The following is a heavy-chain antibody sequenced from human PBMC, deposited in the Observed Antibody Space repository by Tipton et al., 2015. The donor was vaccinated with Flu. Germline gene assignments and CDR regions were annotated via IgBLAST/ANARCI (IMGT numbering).Heavy chain of an antibody. D-gene: IGHD2-15*01. J-gene: IGHJ4*02. CDR2: IYSGGST. CDR3: ARDTSYCSGGSCDY. CDR1: GFTFGDYA. Sequence: GSLRLSCTASGFTFGDYAMSWVRQAPGKGLEWVSVIYSGGSTYYADSVKGRFTISRDNSKNTLYLQMNSLRAEDTAVYYCARDTSYCSGGSCDYWGQGTLVTVSS. V-gene: IGHV3-53*01.